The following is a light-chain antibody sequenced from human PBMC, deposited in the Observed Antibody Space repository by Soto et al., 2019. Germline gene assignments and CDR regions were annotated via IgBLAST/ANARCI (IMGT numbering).Light chain of an antibody. Sequence: QSALTQPASVSGSPGQSITISCTGTSSDVGGYKYVSWYQQHPGKAPKLMIYEVSNRPSGVSNRFSGSKSGNTASLTISGLQAEDQADYYCSSYTSSSTLEWVFGGGTKLTVL. J-gene: IGLJ3*02. CDR1: SSDVGGYKY. V-gene: IGLV2-14*01. CDR2: EVS. CDR3: SSYTSSSTLEWV.